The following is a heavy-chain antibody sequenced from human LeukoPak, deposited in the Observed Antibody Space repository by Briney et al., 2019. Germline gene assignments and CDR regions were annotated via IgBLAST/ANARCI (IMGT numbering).Heavy chain of an antibody. CDR3: ARDRSPRSKRWLQWGWFDP. V-gene: IGHV3-30-3*01. CDR2: ISYDGSNK. Sequence: GGSLRLSCAASGFTFSSYAMHWVRQAPGKGLEWVAVISYDGSNKYYADSVKGRFTISRDNSKNTLYLQMNSLRAEDTAVYYCARDRSPRSKRWLQWGWFDPWGQGTLVTVSS. D-gene: IGHD5-24*01. J-gene: IGHJ5*02. CDR1: GFTFSSYA.